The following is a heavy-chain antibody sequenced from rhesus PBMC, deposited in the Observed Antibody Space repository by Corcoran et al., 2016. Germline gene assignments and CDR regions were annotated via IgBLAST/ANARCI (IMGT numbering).Heavy chain of an antibody. J-gene: IGHJ4*01. CDR1: GGSFSSYW. Sequence: QVQLQESGPGLVKPSETLSLTCAVSGGSFSSYWWSWLRQPPGKGLEWIGEINGNSGSSNYNPSLKSRVTISKDASKNQFSLKLSSVTAADTAVYYCARVDTATDNFDYWGQGVLVTVSS. V-gene: IGHV4-80*01. D-gene: IGHD5-12*01. CDR3: ARVDTATDNFDY. CDR2: INGNSGSS.